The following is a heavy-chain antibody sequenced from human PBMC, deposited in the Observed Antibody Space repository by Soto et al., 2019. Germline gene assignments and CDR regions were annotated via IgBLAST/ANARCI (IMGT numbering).Heavy chain of an antibody. CDR2: IDPSDSYT. D-gene: IGHD3-22*01. CDR3: ARRKTLSSGYDSEYYYGMDV. CDR1: GYSFTSYW. V-gene: IGHV5-10-1*01. Sequence: GESLKISCKGSGYSFTSYWISWVRQMPGKGLQWMGRIDPSDSYTNYSPSFQGHVTISADKSISTAYLQWTSLKASDTAMYYCARRKTLSSGYDSEYYYGMDVWGQGTTVTVS. J-gene: IGHJ6*02.